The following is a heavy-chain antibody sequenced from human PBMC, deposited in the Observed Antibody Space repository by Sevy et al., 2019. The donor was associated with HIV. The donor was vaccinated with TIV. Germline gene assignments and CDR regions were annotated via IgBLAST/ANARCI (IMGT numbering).Heavy chain of an antibody. Sequence: GGSLRLSCAASGFTFSSYWMSWVRQAPGKGLEWVANIKQDGSEKYYVDPVKGRFTISRDNAKNSLYLQMNSLRAEDTAVYYCARGIAVAGTIAFDIWGQGTMVTVSS. J-gene: IGHJ3*02. D-gene: IGHD6-19*01. CDR3: ARGIAVAGTIAFDI. CDR1: GFTFSSYW. CDR2: IKQDGSEK. V-gene: IGHV3-7*03.